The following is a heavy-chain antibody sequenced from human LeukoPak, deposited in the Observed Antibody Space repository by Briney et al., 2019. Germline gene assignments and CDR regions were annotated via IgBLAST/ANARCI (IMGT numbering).Heavy chain of an antibody. V-gene: IGHV3-48*01. CDR1: GFTFNAFG. CDR2: IGTTSGAI. CDR3: AREWTRTGPFDY. D-gene: IGHD3/OR15-3a*01. Sequence: GGSLRLSCAASGFTFNAFGMNWVRQAPGKGLEWVSYIGTTSGAIYYAGSVRGRSTISRDNSKNTLYLQMNSLRAEDTAVYYCAREWTRTGPFDYWGQGTLVTVSS. J-gene: IGHJ4*02.